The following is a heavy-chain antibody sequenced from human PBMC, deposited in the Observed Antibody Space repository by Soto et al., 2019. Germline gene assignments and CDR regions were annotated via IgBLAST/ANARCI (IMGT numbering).Heavy chain of an antibody. CDR2: IYYSGST. D-gene: IGHD4-17*01. CDR1: GGSISSGGYS. J-gene: IGHJ4*02. V-gene: IGHV4-30-4*01. CDR3: ARTLILYDYGDLYYLAY. Sequence: SETLSLTCAVSGGSISSGGYSWSWIRQPPGKGLEWIGYIYYSGSTYYNPSLKSRVTISVDTSKNQFSLKLSSVTAADTAVYYCARTLILYDYGDLYYLAYWGQGTLVTVSS.